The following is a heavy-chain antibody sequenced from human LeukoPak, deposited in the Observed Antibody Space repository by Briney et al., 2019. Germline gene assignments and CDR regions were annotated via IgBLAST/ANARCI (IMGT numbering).Heavy chain of an antibody. CDR1: GGSFSGYY. CDR3: ARKGDYDSSGYYYFDY. V-gene: IGHV4-34*01. J-gene: IGHJ4*02. CDR2: INHSGST. D-gene: IGHD3-22*01. Sequence: SETLSLTCAVYGGSFSGYYWSWIRQPPGKGLEGIGEINHSGSTNYNPSLKSRVTISVDTSNNQFSLKLSSVTAADTAVYYCARKGDYDSSGYYYFDYWGQGTLVTVSS.